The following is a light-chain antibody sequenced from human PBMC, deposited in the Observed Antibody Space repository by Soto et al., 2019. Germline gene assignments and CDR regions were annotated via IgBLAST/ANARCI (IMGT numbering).Light chain of an antibody. CDR3: CSYAGSYTFDV. V-gene: IGLV2-11*01. J-gene: IGLJ1*01. Sequence: QSVLTQPRSVSGSPGQSGTISCTGTSSDVGGYNYVSWYQQHPGKAPKLMISDVSRRPSGVPDRFSGSKSGNTASLTISGLQAEDEADYYCCSYAGSYTFDVFGTGTKLTVL. CDR1: SSDVGGYNY. CDR2: DVS.